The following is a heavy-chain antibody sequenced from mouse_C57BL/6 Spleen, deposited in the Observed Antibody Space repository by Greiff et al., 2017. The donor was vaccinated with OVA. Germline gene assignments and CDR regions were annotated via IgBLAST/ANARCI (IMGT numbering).Heavy chain of an antibody. CDR2: INTETGGT. D-gene: IGHD1-1*01. CDR1: GFTFTDYE. Sequence: QVQLQQSGAELVRPGASVTLSCTASGFTFTDYEMHWVKQTPVHGLEWIGAINTETGGTAYHQKVKGRAIMTADKSYSTAYMELRSLTSEDSAVYYCTRTPYYRSPMDYWGQGTSVTVSS. CDR3: TRTPYYRSPMDY. V-gene: IGHV1-15*01. J-gene: IGHJ4*01.